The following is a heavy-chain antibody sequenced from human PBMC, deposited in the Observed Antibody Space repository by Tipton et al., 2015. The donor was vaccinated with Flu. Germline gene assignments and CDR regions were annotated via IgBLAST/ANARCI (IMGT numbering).Heavy chain of an antibody. J-gene: IGHJ4*02. D-gene: IGHD3-10*01. CDR3: ANTVYYFGSGALEY. V-gene: IGHV3-30*18. CDR1: GFTFDSYG. CDR2: TSHDGINK. Sequence: SLRLSCSASGFTFDSYGMHWVRQAPGKGLEWVALTSHDGINKDYADSVKGRFTISRDNSRNTLYLQMNSLRPEDTAMYYCANTVYYFGSGALEYWGQGTRVTVSS.